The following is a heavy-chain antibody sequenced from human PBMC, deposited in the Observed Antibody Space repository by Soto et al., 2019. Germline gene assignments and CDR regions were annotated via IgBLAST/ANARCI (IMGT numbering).Heavy chain of an antibody. CDR1: GGSISSYY. V-gene: IGHV4-59*01. J-gene: IGHJ1*01. CDR2: IYYSGST. CDR3: ATEEGGYFKH. Sequence: TETLSLTCTVSGGSISSYYWSWIRQPPRKRQEWIGYIYYSGSTNYNPSLKSRVTISVDTSKNQFSLKLSSVTAADTAVYYCATEEGGYFKHWGQGTLVTVSS.